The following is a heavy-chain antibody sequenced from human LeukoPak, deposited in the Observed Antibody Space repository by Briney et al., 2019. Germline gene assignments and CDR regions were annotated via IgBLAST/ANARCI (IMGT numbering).Heavy chain of an antibody. CDR1: GGSISSGGYS. CDR3: ASGVLLGIAAAGSIDY. J-gene: IGHJ4*02. CDR2: IKQDGSEK. Sequence: ETLSLTCTVSGGSISSGGYSWSWIRQAPGKGLEWVANIKQDGSEKYYVDSVKGRFTISGDNAKNSLYLQMNSLRAEDTAVYYCASGVLLGIAAAGSIDYWGQGTLVTVSS. V-gene: IGHV3-7*01. D-gene: IGHD6-13*01.